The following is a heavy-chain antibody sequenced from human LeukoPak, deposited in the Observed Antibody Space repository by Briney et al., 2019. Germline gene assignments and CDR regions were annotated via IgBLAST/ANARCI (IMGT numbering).Heavy chain of an antibody. V-gene: IGHV1-2*02. Sequence: ASVKVSFKASGYTFTGYYMHWVRQAPGQGLEWMGWINPNSGGTNYAQKFQGRVTMTRDTSISTAYMELSRLRSDDTAVYYCAREERILGYCSGGSCYPVNLVDYWGQGTLVTVSS. D-gene: IGHD2-15*01. CDR1: GYTFTGYY. CDR2: INPNSGGT. CDR3: AREERILGYCSGGSCYPVNLVDY. J-gene: IGHJ4*02.